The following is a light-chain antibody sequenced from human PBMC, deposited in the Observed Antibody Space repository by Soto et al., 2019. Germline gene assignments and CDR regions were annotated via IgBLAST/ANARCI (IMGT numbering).Light chain of an antibody. CDR2: GAS. CDR3: QQYNNWAYT. V-gene: IGKV3-15*01. J-gene: IGKJ2*01. CDR1: QSGSTN. Sequence: EIVMTQSPDTLSVSPGERATLSCRASQSGSTNLAWYQQKPGQAPRLLIYGASTRATGIPARFSGSGSGTEFTLSISSLHAEDFAVYHGQQYNNWAYTFGQGTKLEIK.